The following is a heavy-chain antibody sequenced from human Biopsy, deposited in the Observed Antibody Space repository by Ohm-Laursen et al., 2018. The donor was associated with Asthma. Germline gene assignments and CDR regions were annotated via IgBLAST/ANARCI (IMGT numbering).Heavy chain of an antibody. V-gene: IGHV4-31*03. CDR1: GGSISSGGYY. CDR2: IYYSGST. J-gene: IGHJ4*02. CDR3: ARAQDYYDSRGYYRSFDY. Sequence: SQTLSLTCTVSGGSISSGGYYWSRIRQHPGKGLERIGFIYYSGSTYYNPSLKSRVSISIDTSKNQFSLKLSSVTAADTAVYYCARAQDYYDSRGYYRSFDYWGQGTLVTVSS. D-gene: IGHD3-22*01.